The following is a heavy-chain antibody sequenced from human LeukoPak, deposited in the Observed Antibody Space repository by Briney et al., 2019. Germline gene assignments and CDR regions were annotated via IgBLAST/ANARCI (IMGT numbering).Heavy chain of an antibody. Sequence: GGSLRLSCAASGFTFSSYWMHWVRQAPGKGLVWFSRINSDGSSTSYADSVKGRFTISRDNAKNTLYLQMNSLRAEDTAVYYCARDLYGDYGYWGQGTLVTVSS. CDR2: INSDGSST. CDR1: GFTFSSYW. J-gene: IGHJ4*02. D-gene: IGHD4-17*01. V-gene: IGHV3-74*01. CDR3: ARDLYGDYGY.